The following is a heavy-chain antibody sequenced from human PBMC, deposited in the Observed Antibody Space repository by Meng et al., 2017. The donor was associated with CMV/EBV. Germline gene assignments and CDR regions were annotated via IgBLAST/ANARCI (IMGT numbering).Heavy chain of an antibody. V-gene: IGHV1-46*01. CDR2: INPSGGST. J-gene: IGHJ5*02. CDR3: AREEGIAARSDWFDP. Sequence: QVQLVQSGAEVKKPGASVKVSCKASGYTFTSYYMHWVRQAPGQGLEWMGIINPSGGSTSYAQKFQGRVTMTRDTSTSTVCMELSSLRSEDTAVYYCAREEGIAARSDWFDPWGQGTLVTVSS. D-gene: IGHD6-6*01. CDR1: GYTFTSYY.